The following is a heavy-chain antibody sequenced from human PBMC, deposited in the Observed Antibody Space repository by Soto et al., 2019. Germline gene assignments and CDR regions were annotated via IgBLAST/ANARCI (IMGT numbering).Heavy chain of an antibody. CDR2: INWNGGST. V-gene: IGHV3-20*04. CDR3: ARGGYCSSTSCYYYYYGMDV. Sequence: GGSLRLSCAASGFTFDDYGMSWVRQAPGKGLEWVSGINWNGGSTGYADSVKGRFTISRDNAKNSLYLQMNSLRAEDTALYYCARGGYCSSTSCYYYYYGMDVWGQGTTVTVSS. CDR1: GFTFDDYG. D-gene: IGHD2-2*01. J-gene: IGHJ6*02.